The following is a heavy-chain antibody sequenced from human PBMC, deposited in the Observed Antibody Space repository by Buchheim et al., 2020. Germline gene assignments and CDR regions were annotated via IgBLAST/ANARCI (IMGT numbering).Heavy chain of an antibody. Sequence: QVQLVESGGGVVQPGRSLRLSCAASGFTFSSYGMHWVRQAPGKGLEWVAVISYDGSNKYYADSVKGRFTISRDNSKNTLYLQMNSLRAEDTAVYYCAKDRGSYLFDYWGQGTL. D-gene: IGHD1-26*01. CDR3: AKDRGSYLFDY. V-gene: IGHV3-30*18. CDR1: GFTFSSYG. CDR2: ISYDGSNK. J-gene: IGHJ4*02.